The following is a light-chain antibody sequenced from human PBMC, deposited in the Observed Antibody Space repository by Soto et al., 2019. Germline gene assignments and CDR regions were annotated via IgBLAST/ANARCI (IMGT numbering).Light chain of an antibody. J-gene: IGKJ1*01. CDR2: DAS. CDR1: QSVGNF. V-gene: IGKV3-11*01. Sequence: EVVLTQSPATLSLSPGQRATLSCRASQSVGNFLAWYQQKPGQPARLLIYDASDRATGIPARFSGSGSGTDFTLPISSLEPEDCAVYYCQHRTNWPWTYGQGTKVEIK. CDR3: QHRTNWPWT.